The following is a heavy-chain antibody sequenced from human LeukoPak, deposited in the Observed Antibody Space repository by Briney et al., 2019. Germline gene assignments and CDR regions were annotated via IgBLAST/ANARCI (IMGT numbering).Heavy chain of an antibody. CDR2: IRGYNGNT. CDR1: GYTFTGYG. J-gene: IGHJ4*02. CDR3: ARDLDGSGSYYTDY. V-gene: IGHV1-18*01. D-gene: IGHD3-10*01. Sequence: AASVKVSCKASGYTFTGYGISWVRQAPGQGPEWMGRIRGYNGNTNYAQKLQGRVTMTTDTSTSTAYMELRSLRSDDTAVYSCARDLDGSGSYYTDYWGQGTLVTVS.